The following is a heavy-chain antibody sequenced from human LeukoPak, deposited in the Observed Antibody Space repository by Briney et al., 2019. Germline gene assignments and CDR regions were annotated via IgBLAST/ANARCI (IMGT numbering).Heavy chain of an antibody. Sequence: PSETLSLTCAVYGGSFSGYYWSWIRQPPGKGLEWIGEINHSGSTNYNPSLKSRVTISVDTSKNQFSLKLSSVTAADTAVYYCARELDIPGYFYKDVWGKGTTVTVSS. J-gene: IGHJ6*03. V-gene: IGHV4-34*01. CDR1: GGSFSGYY. CDR2: INHSGST. CDR3: ARELDIPGYFYKDV. D-gene: IGHD5-12*01.